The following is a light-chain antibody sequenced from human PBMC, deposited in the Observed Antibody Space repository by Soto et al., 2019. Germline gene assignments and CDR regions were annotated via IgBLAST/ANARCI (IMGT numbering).Light chain of an antibody. J-gene: IGKJ1*01. CDR1: QSVSSSY. V-gene: IGKV3-20*01. CDR2: GAS. Sequence: EIVLTQSPGTLSLSPGERATLSCRASQSVSSSYLAWYQQKPGQAPMLLIYGASSRATGVPDRFSGSGSGTEFTLTISRLEPEDFAVYYCQQYGSSPGTFGQGTKVEIK. CDR3: QQYGSSPGT.